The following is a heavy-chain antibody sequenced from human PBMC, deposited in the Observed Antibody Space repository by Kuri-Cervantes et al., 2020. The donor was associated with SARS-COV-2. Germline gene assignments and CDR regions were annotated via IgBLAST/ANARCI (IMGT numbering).Heavy chain of an antibody. CDR1: GFTFSSYA. D-gene: IGHD6-13*01. CDR3: AKDPIAAAGYYYYGMDV. CDR2: ISGSGGST. V-gene: IGHV3-23*01. J-gene: IGHJ6*02. Sequence: GESLKISCAASGFTFSSYAMSWVRQAPGKGLEWVSAISGSGGSTYYADSAKGRFTISRDNSKNTLYLQMNSLRAEDTAVYYCAKDPIAAAGYYYYGMDVWGQGTTVTVSS.